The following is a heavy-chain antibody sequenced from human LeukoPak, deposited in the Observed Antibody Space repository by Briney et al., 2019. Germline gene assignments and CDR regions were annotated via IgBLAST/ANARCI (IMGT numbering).Heavy chain of an antibody. J-gene: IGHJ4*02. D-gene: IGHD3-3*01. Sequence: GRSLRLSCAASGFTFSSYGMHWVRQAPGKGLEWVAFIRYDGSNKYYADSVKGRFTTSRDNSKNTLYLQMNSLRAEDTAVYYCAKDRAARDLPYYFDYWGQGTLVTVSS. CDR2: IRYDGSNK. CDR1: GFTFSSYG. V-gene: IGHV3-30*02. CDR3: AKDRAARDLPYYFDY.